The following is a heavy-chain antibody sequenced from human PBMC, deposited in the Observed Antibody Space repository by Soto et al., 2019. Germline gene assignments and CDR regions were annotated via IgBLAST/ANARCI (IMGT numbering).Heavy chain of an antibody. CDR2: MNPNSGNT. Sequence: QVQLVQSGAEVKKPGASVKVSCKASGDPFSNYDMKWVRQATGQGLEWMGWMNPNSGNTGYARKFQGRVTMTRNTSITTVYMGLSSLRTEDTAVYYYARGRNGMDVWGQGTKVTVSS. CDR1: GDPFSNYD. V-gene: IGHV1-8*01. J-gene: IGHJ6*02. D-gene: IGHD2-8*01. CDR3: ARGRNGMDV.